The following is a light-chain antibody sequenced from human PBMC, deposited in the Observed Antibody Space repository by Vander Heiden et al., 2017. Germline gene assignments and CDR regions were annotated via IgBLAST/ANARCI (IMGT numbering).Light chain of an antibody. Sequence: QSALTQPASVSGSPGQSLTLSCPGTSSDVGGVNYVSWYQQHPGKAPKVMIYEVSKRPSGVSNRFSGSKSGNTASLTISGLQAEDETDYYCSSYASSSTLVFGTGTKVTVL. CDR3: SSYASSSTLV. CDR1: SSDVGGVNY. J-gene: IGLJ1*01. CDR2: EVS. V-gene: IGLV2-14*01.